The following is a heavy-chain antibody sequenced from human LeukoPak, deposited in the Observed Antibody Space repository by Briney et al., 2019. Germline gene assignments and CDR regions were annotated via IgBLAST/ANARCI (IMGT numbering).Heavy chain of an antibody. Sequence: TGGSLRLSCAASGFTFSSYGMHWVRQAPGKGLEWVAVISYDGSNKNYADSVKGRFTISRDISKNTLYLQMNSLRAEDTAVYYCAKRLGYYDSSEGYFYYWGQGTLVTVSS. J-gene: IGHJ4*02. CDR2: ISYDGSNK. V-gene: IGHV3-30*18. D-gene: IGHD3-22*01. CDR1: GFTFSSYG. CDR3: AKRLGYYDSSEGYFYY.